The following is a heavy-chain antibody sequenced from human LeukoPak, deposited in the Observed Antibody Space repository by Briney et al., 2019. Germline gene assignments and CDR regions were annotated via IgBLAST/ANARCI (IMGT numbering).Heavy chain of an antibody. V-gene: IGHV5-51*01. D-gene: IGHD6-25*01. J-gene: IGHJ3*02. CDR1: GYSFTSYW. CDR2: IYPGDSDT. CDR3: GRIPAAGSLKGAFDI. Sequence: GESLKISCKGSGYSFTSYWIGWVRQMPGKGLEWMGIIYPGDSDTRYSPSFQGQVTISADKSISTAYLQWSSLKASDTAMYYCGRIPAAGSLKGAFDIWGQGTMVTVSS.